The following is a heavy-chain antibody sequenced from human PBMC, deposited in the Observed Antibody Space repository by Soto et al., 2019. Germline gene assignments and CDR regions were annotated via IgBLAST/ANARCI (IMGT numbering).Heavy chain of an antibody. J-gene: IGHJ4*02. D-gene: IGHD7-27*01. V-gene: IGHV1-46*01. Sequence: ASVKVSCKASGYTFTSYYMHWVRQAPGQWLEWMGIINPSGGSTSYAQKFQGRVTMTRDTSTSTVYMELSSLRSEDTAVYYCATINWETKVYFDYWGQGTLVTVSS. CDR1: GYTFTSYY. CDR2: INPSGGST. CDR3: ATINWETKVYFDY.